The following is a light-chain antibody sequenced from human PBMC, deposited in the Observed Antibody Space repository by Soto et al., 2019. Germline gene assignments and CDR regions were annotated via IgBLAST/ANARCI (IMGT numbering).Light chain of an antibody. V-gene: IGKV3-20*01. CDR3: QRYGGSPRT. Sequence: IVFAQAPGTLALSPGEGGTPSCRASQSIGGNFLAWYQQKRGQAPRLLIHGASNRATGIPDRFSGSGSGTDFTLTITRLEPEDFAVYYCQRYGGSPRTFGQGTKVDIK. J-gene: IGKJ1*01. CDR2: GAS. CDR1: QSIGGNF.